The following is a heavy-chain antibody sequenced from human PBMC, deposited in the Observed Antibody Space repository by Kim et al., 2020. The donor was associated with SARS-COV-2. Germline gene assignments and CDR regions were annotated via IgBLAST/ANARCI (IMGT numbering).Heavy chain of an antibody. CDR3: ARGLTKETWVYYFDY. Sequence: SETLSLTCAVYGGSFSGYYWSWIRQPPGKGLEWIGEINHSGSTNYNPSLKSRVTISVDTSKNQFSLKLSSVTAADMAVYYCARGLTKETWVYYFDYWGQGTLVTVSS. CDR2: INHSGST. D-gene: IGHD6-13*01. V-gene: IGHV4-34*01. J-gene: IGHJ4*02. CDR1: GGSFSGYY.